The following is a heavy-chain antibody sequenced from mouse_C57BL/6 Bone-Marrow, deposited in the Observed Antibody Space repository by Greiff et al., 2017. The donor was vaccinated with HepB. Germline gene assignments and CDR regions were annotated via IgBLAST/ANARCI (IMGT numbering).Heavy chain of an antibody. CDR3: ARERVYYYGSSPLDY. CDR2: ISDGGSYT. CDR1: GFTFSSYA. Sequence: EVQVVESGGGLVKPGGSLKLSCAASGFTFSSYAMSWVRQTPEKRLEWVATISDGGSYTYYPDNVKGRFTISRDNAKNNLYLQMSHLKSEDTAMYYCARERVYYYGSSPLDYWGQGTTLTVSS. J-gene: IGHJ2*01. D-gene: IGHD1-1*01. V-gene: IGHV5-4*01.